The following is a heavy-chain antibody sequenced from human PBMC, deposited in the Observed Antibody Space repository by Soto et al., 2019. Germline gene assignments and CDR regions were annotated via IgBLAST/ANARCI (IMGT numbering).Heavy chain of an antibody. CDR3: ARPRRTAVAGQFRHYMDV. Sequence: QVQLVQSGAEVKKPGASVKVSCKASGYTFTSYGISWVRQAPGQGLEWMGWISAYNGNTDYARKLQGRATMTTDTSTSTAYMELRSLRSDDTAVYCCARPRRTAVAGQFRHYMDVWGKGTTVTVSS. J-gene: IGHJ6*03. D-gene: IGHD6-19*01. CDR2: ISAYNGNT. CDR1: GYTFTSYG. V-gene: IGHV1-18*01.